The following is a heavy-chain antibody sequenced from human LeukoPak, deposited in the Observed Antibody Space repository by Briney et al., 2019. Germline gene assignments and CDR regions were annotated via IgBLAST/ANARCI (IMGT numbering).Heavy chain of an antibody. V-gene: IGHV4-59*01. CDR3: ARKNDFEI. CDR2: VFYSGRT. J-gene: IGHJ3*02. D-gene: IGHD2/OR15-2a*01. CDR1: GGSISSDH. Sequence: SETLSLTCTVSGGSISSDHWNWIRQPPGKGLEWIGCVFYSGRTYYNPSLKSRVTISVDMSKSQFSLRLTSVTAADTAVYYCARKNDFEIWGQGTLVTVSS.